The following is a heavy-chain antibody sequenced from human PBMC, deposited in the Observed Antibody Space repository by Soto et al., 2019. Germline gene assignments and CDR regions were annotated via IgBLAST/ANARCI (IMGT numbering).Heavy chain of an antibody. CDR1: GGSISSYY. D-gene: IGHD4-4*01. CDR2: IYYSGST. Sequence: SETLSLTCTVSGGSISSYYWSWIRQPPGKGLEWIGYIYYSGSTNYNPSLKSRVTISVGTSKNQFSLKLSSVTAADTAVYYCARLTSTTEIDYWGQGTLVTVSS. V-gene: IGHV4-59*08. J-gene: IGHJ4*02. CDR3: ARLTSTTEIDY.